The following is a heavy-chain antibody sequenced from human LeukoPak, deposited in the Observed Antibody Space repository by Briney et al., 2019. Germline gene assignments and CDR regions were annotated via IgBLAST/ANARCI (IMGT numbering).Heavy chain of an antibody. D-gene: IGHD1-26*01. J-gene: IGHJ4*02. CDR1: GFTFSSYS. Sequence: PGGSLRLSCAASGFTFSSYSMNWVRQAPGKGLEWVANIKQDGSEKYYVDFVKGRFTVSRDNAKNSLYLQMNSLRAEDTAVYYCAEMELDYWGQGTLVTVSS. V-gene: IGHV3-7*01. CDR3: AEMELDY. CDR2: IKQDGSEK.